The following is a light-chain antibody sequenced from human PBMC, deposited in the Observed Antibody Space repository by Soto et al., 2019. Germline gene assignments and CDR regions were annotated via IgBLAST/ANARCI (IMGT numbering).Light chain of an antibody. V-gene: IGKV3-15*01. CDR2: GAS. CDR3: QQHNNWPLT. J-gene: IGKJ4*01. Sequence: EIVMTQSPATLSVSPGERATLSCRASQSVSINLAWYQQKPGQAPRLLVYGASTRATGIPARFSGSGSGTQFTLTISSLQSEDFAVYYCQQHNNWPLTFGGGTKVEIK. CDR1: QSVSIN.